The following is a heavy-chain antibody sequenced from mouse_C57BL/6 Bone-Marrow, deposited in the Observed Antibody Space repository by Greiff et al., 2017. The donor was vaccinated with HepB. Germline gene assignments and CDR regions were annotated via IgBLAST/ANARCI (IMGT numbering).Heavy chain of an antibody. J-gene: IGHJ3*01. CDR2: IYPGSGST. Sequence: QVQLQQPGAELVQPGASVKMSCKASGYTFTSYWITWVKQRPGQGLEWIGDIYPGSGSTNYNEKFKSKATLTVDTSSRTAYMQLSSLTSADSSVYDCARVGAGFAYWGQGTLVTVSA. CDR1: GYTFTSYW. D-gene: IGHD3-3*01. CDR3: ARVGAGFAY. V-gene: IGHV1-55*01.